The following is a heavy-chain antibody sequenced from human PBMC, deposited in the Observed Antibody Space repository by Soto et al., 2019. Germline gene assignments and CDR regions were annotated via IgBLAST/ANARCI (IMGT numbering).Heavy chain of an antibody. J-gene: IGHJ6*02. CDR2: ISVYSGNT. CDR1: GYTFSSHG. V-gene: IGHV1-18*04. Sequence: QVQLVQSGAEGKKPGASVKVSCEASGYTFSSHGISWVRQAPGQGLEWMGWISVYSGNTNYAQRLQGRVTMTRDIFTSTVYMELRSLRSDDTAVYYCARDKWGLAVPDYHYYAMDVWGQGTTVTVS. CDR3: ARDKWGLAVPDYHYYAMDV. D-gene: IGHD6-19*01.